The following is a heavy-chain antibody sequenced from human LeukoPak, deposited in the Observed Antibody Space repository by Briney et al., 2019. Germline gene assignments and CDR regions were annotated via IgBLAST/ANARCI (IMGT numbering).Heavy chain of an antibody. J-gene: IGHJ4*02. CDR1: GFTFSSYG. CDR2: IRYDGSNK. V-gene: IGHV3-30*02. Sequence: PGGSLRLSCAASGFTFSSYGMHWVRQAPGKGLEWVAFIRYDGSNKYYADSVKGRFTISRDNSKNTLYLQMNSLRAEDTAVYYCARNPRANWGKAPYFDYWGQGTLVTVSS. CDR3: ARNPRANWGKAPYFDY. D-gene: IGHD7-27*01.